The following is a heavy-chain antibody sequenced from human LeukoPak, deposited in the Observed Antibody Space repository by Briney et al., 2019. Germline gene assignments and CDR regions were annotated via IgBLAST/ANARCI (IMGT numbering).Heavy chain of an antibody. J-gene: IGHJ5*02. CDR2: IYSGGST. V-gene: IGHV3-53*01. CDR1: GFTFSTSA. CDR3: ARVRDYGWFDP. Sequence: GGSLRLSCAASGFTFSTSAMSWVRQAPGKGLEWVSVIYSGGSTYYADSVKGRFTISRDNSKNTLYLQMNSLRAEDTAVYYCARVRDYGWFDPWGQGTLVTVSS. D-gene: IGHD3-16*01.